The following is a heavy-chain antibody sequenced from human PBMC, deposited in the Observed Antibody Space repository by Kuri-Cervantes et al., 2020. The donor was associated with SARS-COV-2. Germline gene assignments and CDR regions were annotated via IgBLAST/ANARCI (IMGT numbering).Heavy chain of an antibody. CDR3: AREYVYDTTGYFYWYFDL. CDR2: ISSDGGNK. CDR1: GFTFSSHA. V-gene: IGHV3-30-3*01. D-gene: IGHD3-22*01. J-gene: IGHJ2*01. Sequence: GESLKISCEVSGFTFSSHAMHWVRQAPGKGLEWVAVISSDGGNKYYADSVRGRFTISRDNSKNTLYLRLNTLRAEDTAVYHCAREYVYDTTGYFYWYFDLWGRGTLVTVSS.